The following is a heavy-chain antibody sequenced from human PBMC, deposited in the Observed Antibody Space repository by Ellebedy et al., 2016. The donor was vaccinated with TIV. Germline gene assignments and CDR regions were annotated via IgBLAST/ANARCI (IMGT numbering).Heavy chain of an antibody. V-gene: IGHV4-59*01. CDR3: ARVTTSSFSSYYYGMDV. Sequence: MPSETLSLTCTVSGGSISSYYWTWIRQPPGKGLEWIGYIYYSGSPMYNPSLKSRVTISVDTSKNPFSLKLSSVTAADTAVYYCARVTTSSFSSYYYGMDVWGQGTTVTVSS. J-gene: IGHJ6*02. D-gene: IGHD4-17*01. CDR1: GGSISSYY. CDR2: IYYSGSP.